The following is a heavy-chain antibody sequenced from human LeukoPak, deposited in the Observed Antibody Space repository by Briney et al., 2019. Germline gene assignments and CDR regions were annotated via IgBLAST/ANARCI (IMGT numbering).Heavy chain of an antibody. CDR2: FSYRGSA. Sequence: AETLSLTCAVSGVSLSGSSYFWGWIRQPSGRGLEWIVCFSYRGSAYYNQSLHGRITIARDTSASPFSLKLLPVTAADAAVYYCARQVARSLISLRVVSLYSFDMWGQGTTVTVSS. V-gene: IGHV4-39*07. D-gene: IGHD3-22*01. J-gene: IGHJ3*02. CDR3: ARQVARSLISLRVVSLYSFDM. CDR1: GVSLSGSSYF.